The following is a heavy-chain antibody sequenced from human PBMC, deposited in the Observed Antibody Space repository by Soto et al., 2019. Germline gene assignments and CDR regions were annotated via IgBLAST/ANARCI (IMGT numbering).Heavy chain of an antibody. CDR3: ARGALTVANWFGP. V-gene: IGHV1-2*02. CDR2: INPNNGVT. Sequence: QVQLVQSGAEVKKPGASVKVSCKASGYTFTDYYMNWVRQAPGQGLEWMGWINPNNGVTNYAQKSQGRGTMTRDTAIGTAYMYLRTLRSDDTAIYYCARGALTVANWFGPWGQGTQVTVSS. D-gene: IGHD6-19*01. CDR1: GYTFTDYY. J-gene: IGHJ5*02.